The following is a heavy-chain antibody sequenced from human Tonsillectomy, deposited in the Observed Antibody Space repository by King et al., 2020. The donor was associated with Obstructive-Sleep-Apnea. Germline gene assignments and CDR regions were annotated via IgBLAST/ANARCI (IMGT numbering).Heavy chain of an antibody. Sequence: QLVQSGAEVKKPGASVKVSCKASGYTFTSYGISWVRQAPGQGLEWMGWIIAYTGNTNYAQKLPGRVTMTTDTSTSTAYMELRRLRSDDTAVSYCARGGMYYYGSGSYHWFDPWGQGTLVTVSS. J-gene: IGHJ5*02. CDR2: IIAYTGNT. CDR3: ARGGMYYYGSGSYHWFDP. CDR1: GYTFTSYG. D-gene: IGHD3-10*01. V-gene: IGHV1-18*01.